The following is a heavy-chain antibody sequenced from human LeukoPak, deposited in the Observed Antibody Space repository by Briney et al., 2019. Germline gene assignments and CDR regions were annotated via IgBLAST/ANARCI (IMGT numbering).Heavy chain of an antibody. D-gene: IGHD6-19*01. CDR1: EFSVGSNY. CDR2: IYSGGST. CDR3: AREVSGYSSGRYSSWFDP. Sequence: GGSLRLSCAASEFSVGSNYMTWVRQAPGKGLEWVSLIYSGGSTYYADSVKGRFTISRDNSKNTLYLQMNSLRVEDMAEYYCAREVSGYSSGRYSSWFDPWGQGTLVTVSS. J-gene: IGHJ5*02. V-gene: IGHV3-66*01.